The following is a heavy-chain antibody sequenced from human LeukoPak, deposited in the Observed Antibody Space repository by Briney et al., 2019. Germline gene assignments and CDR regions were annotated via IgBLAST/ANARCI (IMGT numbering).Heavy chain of an antibody. J-gene: IGHJ4*02. Sequence: GGSLRLSCEASGFTFSSYSMNWVRQAPGEGLEWVSAVSGIGGSTYYVDSVKGRFTISRDNSKNTLYLQIKSLRAEDTAVYYCAKAGSIRFDYWGQGTLVTVSS. CDR2: VSGIGGST. D-gene: IGHD3-3*02. V-gene: IGHV3-23*01. CDR1: GFTFSSYS. CDR3: AKAGSIRFDY.